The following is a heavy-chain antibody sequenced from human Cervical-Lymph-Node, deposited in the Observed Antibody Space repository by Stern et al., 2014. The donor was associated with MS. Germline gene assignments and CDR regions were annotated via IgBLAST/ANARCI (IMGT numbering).Heavy chain of an antibody. D-gene: IGHD3-22*01. CDR2: IYYRGTT. CDR1: GGSVSSGSYY. J-gene: IGHJ4*02. V-gene: IGHV4-61*01. Sequence: QLQLQESGPGLVKPSETLSLTCTVSGGSVSSGSYYWGWIRQPPGQGLEWIGYIYYRGTTNYNPSLKNRVTISVDTSKNQFSLKLSSVTAADTAVYYCARDRLDSSPPLDYWGQGTLVTVSS. CDR3: ARDRLDSSPPLDY.